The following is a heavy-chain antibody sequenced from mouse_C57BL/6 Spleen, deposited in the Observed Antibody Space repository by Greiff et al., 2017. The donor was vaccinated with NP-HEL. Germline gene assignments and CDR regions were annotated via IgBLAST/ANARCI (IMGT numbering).Heavy chain of an antibody. D-gene: IGHD1-1*01. V-gene: IGHV5-16*01. Sequence: EVKLVESEGGLVQPGSSMKLSCTASGFTFSDYYMAWVRQVPEKGLEWVANINYDGSSTYYLDSLKSRFIISRDNAKNILYLQMSSLKSEDTATYYCARSRITRGAMDYWGQGTSVTVSS. CDR1: GFTFSDYY. CDR3: ARSRITRGAMDY. CDR2: INYDGSST. J-gene: IGHJ4*01.